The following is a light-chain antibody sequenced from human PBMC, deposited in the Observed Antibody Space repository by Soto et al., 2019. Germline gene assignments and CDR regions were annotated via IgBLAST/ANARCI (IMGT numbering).Light chain of an antibody. CDR1: QSVNSNY. V-gene: IGKV3D-20*02. CDR2: DTS. CDR3: QQRNIWPPVT. Sequence: EIVLMQSPGTLSLSPGEGATLSCRASQSVNSNYLAWYQQKPGQAPTVLIFDTSRRATGVPDRFSGSGSGTDFTLTISRLEPDDFAVYYCQQRNIWPPVTFGQGTRLEIK. J-gene: IGKJ5*01.